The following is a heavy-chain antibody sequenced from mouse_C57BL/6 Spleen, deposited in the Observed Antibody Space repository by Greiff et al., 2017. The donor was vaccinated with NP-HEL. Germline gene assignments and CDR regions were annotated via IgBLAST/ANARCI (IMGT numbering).Heavy chain of an antibody. J-gene: IGHJ4*01. CDR3: TRPGGNAMDY. CDR1: GYTFTDYE. V-gene: IGHV1-15*01. Sequence: QVQLQQSGAELVRPGASVTLSCKASGYTFTDYEMHWVKQTPVHGLEWIGAIDPETGGTAYNQKFKGKAILTADKSSSTAYMELRSLTSEDSAVYYCTRPGGNAMDYWGQGTSVTVSS. CDR2: IDPETGGT.